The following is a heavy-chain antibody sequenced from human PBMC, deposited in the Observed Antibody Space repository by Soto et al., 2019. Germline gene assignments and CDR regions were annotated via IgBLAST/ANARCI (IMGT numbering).Heavy chain of an antibody. J-gene: IGHJ4*02. Sequence: PGGSLRLSCAASGFTFSGYSMSWIRQAPGKGLEWVSYISRSGSTIFYADSVKGRFTISRDNAQNSLYLQMNSLRAEDTAVYYCARGLGPPAAVDYWGQGTLVTVSS. CDR1: GFTFSGYS. D-gene: IGHD2-2*01. V-gene: IGHV3-11*01. CDR3: ARGLGPPAAVDY. CDR2: ISRSGSTI.